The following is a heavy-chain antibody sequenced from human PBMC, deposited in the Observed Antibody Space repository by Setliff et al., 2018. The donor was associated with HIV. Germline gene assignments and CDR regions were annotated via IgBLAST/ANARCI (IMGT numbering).Heavy chain of an antibody. CDR1: GVSINRTDHY. D-gene: IGHD2-2*02. CDR2: IHYNGRT. Sequence: SETLSLTCSVSGVSINRTDHYWGWIRQSPGKRLEWIAIIHYNGRTYYDPSLKSRVTIFGDTSKTQFYLKLRSVTASDTAVYYCARYTSKVDWFDPWGQGTLVTVSS. J-gene: IGHJ5*02. V-gene: IGHV4-39*01. CDR3: ARYTSKVDWFDP.